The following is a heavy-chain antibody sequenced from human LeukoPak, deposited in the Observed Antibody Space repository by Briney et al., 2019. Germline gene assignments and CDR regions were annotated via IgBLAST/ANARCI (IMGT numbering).Heavy chain of an antibody. Sequence: SETLSLTCTVSGGSISSSSYYWGWIRQPPGKGLEWIGSIYYSGSTYYNPSLKSRVTISVDRSKNQFSLKLSSVTAADTAVYYCARPYGDYALTNWFDPWGQGTLVTVSS. J-gene: IGHJ5*02. CDR2: IYYSGST. CDR1: GGSISSSSYY. V-gene: IGHV4-39*01. D-gene: IGHD4-17*01. CDR3: ARPYGDYALTNWFDP.